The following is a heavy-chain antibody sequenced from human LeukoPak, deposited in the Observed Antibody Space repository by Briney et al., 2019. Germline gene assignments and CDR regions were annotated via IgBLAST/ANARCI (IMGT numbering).Heavy chain of an antibody. D-gene: IGHD2-15*01. J-gene: IGHJ5*02. CDR1: GFTFSSYS. CDR2: ISSSSSYI. V-gene: IGHV3-21*01. CDR3: ARDDVPIRYCSGGSCSGNWFDP. Sequence: GGSLRLSCAASGFTFSSYSMNWVRQAPGKGLEWVSSISSSSSYIYYADSVKGRFTISRDNAKNSLYLQMNSLRAEDTAVYYCARDDVPIRYCSGGSCSGNWFDPWGQGTLVTVSS.